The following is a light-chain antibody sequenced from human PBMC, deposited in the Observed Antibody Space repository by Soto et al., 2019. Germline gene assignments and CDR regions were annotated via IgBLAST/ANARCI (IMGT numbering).Light chain of an antibody. CDR3: SSYKTSSTVVV. CDR2: GVS. V-gene: IGLV2-14*01. J-gene: IGLJ2*01. CDR1: SSDLGGYNY. Sequence: QSALTQPASVSGSPGQSITISCTGTSSDLGGYNYVSWYQQYPGKAPKLMIFGVSDRPSGVSNRFSGSKSGTTASLTISGLQAEDEADYYCSSYKTSSTVVVFGGGTKLT.